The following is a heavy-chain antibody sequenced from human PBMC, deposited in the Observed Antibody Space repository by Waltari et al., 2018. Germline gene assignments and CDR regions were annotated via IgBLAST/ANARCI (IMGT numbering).Heavy chain of an antibody. CDR2: INPNGGGT. V-gene: IGHV1-2*02. CDR1: GYTFTGYY. J-gene: IGHJ5*02. Sequence: QVQLVQSGAEVKKPGASVKVSCKASGYTFTGYYMHWVRQAPGQGLEWMGWINPNGGGTNYAQKFQGRVTMTRDTSISTAYMELSRLRSDDTAVYYCAREQLVRSGWFDPWGQGTLVTVSS. CDR3: AREQLVRSGWFDP. D-gene: IGHD6-6*01.